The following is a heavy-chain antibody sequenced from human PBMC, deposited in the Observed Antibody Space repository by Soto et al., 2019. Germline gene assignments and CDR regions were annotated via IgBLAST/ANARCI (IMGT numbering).Heavy chain of an antibody. V-gene: IGHV1-18*01. CDR1: GYRFSSYG. CDR3: ARTPNADTNRLEP. J-gene: IGHJ5*02. Sequence: QVQLVQSGAEVKKPGASVKVSCKASGYRFSSYGITWVRQAPGQGLDWMGWISTYNGNANYAQKFRGRVTMTTDTARWSAHMQMRSLRSPAAVGYYCARTPNADTNRLEPCGQGTLV. CDR2: ISTYNGNA.